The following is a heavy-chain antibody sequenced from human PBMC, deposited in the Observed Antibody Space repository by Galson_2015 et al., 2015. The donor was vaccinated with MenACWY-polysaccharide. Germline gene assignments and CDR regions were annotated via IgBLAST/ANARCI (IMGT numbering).Heavy chain of an antibody. CDR3: ATHLDWAFDY. J-gene: IGHJ4*02. CDR2: INPDGSGK. CDR1: GFTFSRYW. D-gene: IGHD3-9*01. Sequence: SLRLSCAASGFTFSRYWMTWVRQAPGKRPEWVANINPDGSGKYYADSMKGRFTISRDNVKNTLHLQVDSLRGEDTAVYYCATHLDWAFDYWGQGTLVTVSS. V-gene: IGHV3-7*01.